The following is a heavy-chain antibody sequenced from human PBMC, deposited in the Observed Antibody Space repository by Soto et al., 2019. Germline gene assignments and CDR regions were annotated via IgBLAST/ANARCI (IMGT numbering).Heavy chain of an antibody. CDR3: ARQGFGPLHGLVGV. Sequence: QVQLQESGPGLVKPSETLSLSCTVSGGSISSYYWSWFRQSPGKRMEWIGYVHHSGGSSYNPSLPSRVARSLDPSKSQFSLKVTSVTATDTAVYYCARQGFGPLHGLVGVWCQGTTVTGSS. D-gene: IGHD3-10*01. CDR2: VHHSGGS. V-gene: IGHV4-59*08. J-gene: IGHJ6*02. CDR1: GGSISSYY.